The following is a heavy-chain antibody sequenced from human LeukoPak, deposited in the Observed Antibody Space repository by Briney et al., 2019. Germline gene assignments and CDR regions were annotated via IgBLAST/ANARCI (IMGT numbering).Heavy chain of an antibody. CDR3: ARGGGDFWSGVGYFDY. CDR2: INHSGST. Sequence: PSETLSLTCAVYGGSFSGYYWSWIRQPPGKGLEWIGEINHSGSTNYNPSLKSRVTISVDTSKNQFSLKRSSVTAADTAVYYCARGGGDFWSGVGYFDYRGQGTLVTVSS. V-gene: IGHV4-34*01. J-gene: IGHJ4*02. D-gene: IGHD3-3*01. CDR1: GGSFSGYY.